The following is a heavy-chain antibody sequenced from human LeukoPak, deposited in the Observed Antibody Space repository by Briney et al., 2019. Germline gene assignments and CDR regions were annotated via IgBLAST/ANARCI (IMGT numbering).Heavy chain of an antibody. Sequence: SGTLSLTCAVSGGSISSSNWWSWVRQPPGKGLEWIGEIYHSGSTNYNPSLKSRVTISVDKSKNQFSLKLSSVTAADTAVYYCARDRRDSSGSVAFDIWGQGTMVTVS. V-gene: IGHV4-4*02. CDR2: IYHSGST. CDR1: GGSISSSNW. CDR3: ARDRRDSSGSVAFDI. J-gene: IGHJ3*02. D-gene: IGHD3-22*01.